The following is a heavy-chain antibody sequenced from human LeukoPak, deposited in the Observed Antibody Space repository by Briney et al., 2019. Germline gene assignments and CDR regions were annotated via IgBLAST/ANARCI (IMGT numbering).Heavy chain of an antibody. CDR2: INTNTGNP. CDR3: ARENFRPQGANWFDP. V-gene: IGHV7-4-1*02. CDR1: GYSFNTYA. J-gene: IGHJ5*02. Sequence: GASVKVSCKASGYSFNTYAMNWVRQAPGQGLEWMGWINTNTGNPTYAQGFTGRFVFSLDTSVSTAYLQINSLKAEDTAVYYCARENFRPQGANWFDPWGQGTLVTVSS. D-gene: IGHD1-26*01.